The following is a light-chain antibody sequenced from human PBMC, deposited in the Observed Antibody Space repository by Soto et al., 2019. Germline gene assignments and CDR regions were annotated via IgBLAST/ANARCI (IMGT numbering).Light chain of an antibody. Sequence: EIVLTQSPATLSLSPGERATLCCRASQSVSSYLAWYQQKPGQAPRLLIYDASNRATGIPARFSGSGSGTEFTLTISSLQSEDFAVYYCQQYNNWPRTFGQGTKVDVK. CDR1: QSVSSY. J-gene: IGKJ1*01. CDR3: QQYNNWPRT. CDR2: DAS. V-gene: IGKV3-11*01.